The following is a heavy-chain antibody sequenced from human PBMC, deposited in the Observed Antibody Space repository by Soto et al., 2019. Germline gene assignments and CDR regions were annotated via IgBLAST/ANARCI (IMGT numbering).Heavy chain of an antibody. Sequence: ESGGGVVQPGRSLRLSCVASGFTFSSYALHWVRQAPGKGLEWVAVTSYDGSNKYYADSVEGRFTISRDNSKNTLYLQTSSPTTEDTAMYYCARDWETSATGLIDSWGQGTLVTVSS. CDR2: TSYDGSNK. D-gene: IGHD3-9*01. CDR1: GFTFSSYA. V-gene: IGHV3-30-3*01. J-gene: IGHJ4*02. CDR3: ARDWETSATGLIDS.